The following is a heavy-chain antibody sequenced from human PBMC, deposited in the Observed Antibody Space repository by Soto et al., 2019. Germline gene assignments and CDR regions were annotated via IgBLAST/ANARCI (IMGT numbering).Heavy chain of an antibody. D-gene: IGHD3-10*01. CDR1: GFNFNNAW. J-gene: IGHJ6*02. V-gene: IGHV3-15*01. CDR3: ALDRLGEWFYYYGLDV. Sequence: EVQLVESGGGLIKPGGSLRLSCAASGFNFNNAWMNWVRQAPGKGLEWVGRIIRKADGGASHYAAPVNGRFTISRDDSKNTVYLQMNSLKTEVTGIYYCALDRLGEWFYYYGLDVWGQGTTVTVSS. CDR2: IIRKADGGAS.